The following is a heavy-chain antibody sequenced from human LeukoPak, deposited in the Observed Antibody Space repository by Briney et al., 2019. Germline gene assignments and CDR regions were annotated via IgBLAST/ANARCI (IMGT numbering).Heavy chain of an antibody. D-gene: IGHD5-18*01. J-gene: IGHJ4*02. V-gene: IGHV4-4*09. CDR2: ISTSGST. Sequence: SETLSLTCAVSVASISNYYWSWIRQAPGKGLEWIGYISTSGSTNYNPSLKSRVSISLDTSINRFSLNLNFVTAADTAVYFCASPRTSYRYTFDYWGPGALVTVSS. CDR3: ASPRTSYRYTFDY. CDR1: VASISNYY.